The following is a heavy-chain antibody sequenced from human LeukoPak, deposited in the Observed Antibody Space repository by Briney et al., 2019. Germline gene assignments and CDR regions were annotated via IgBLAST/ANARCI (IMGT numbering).Heavy chain of an antibody. D-gene: IGHD3-22*01. Sequence: GGSLRLSCAASGFTFSSYAMSWVRQAPGKGLEWVSAISGSGGSTYYADSVKGRFTISRDNSKNTLYLQMNSLRAEDTAVYYCAKVSGDYYDSTGGLYYYYYMDVWGKGTTVTVSS. J-gene: IGHJ6*03. V-gene: IGHV3-23*01. CDR2: ISGSGGST. CDR1: GFTFSSYA. CDR3: AKVSGDYYDSTGGLYYYYYMDV.